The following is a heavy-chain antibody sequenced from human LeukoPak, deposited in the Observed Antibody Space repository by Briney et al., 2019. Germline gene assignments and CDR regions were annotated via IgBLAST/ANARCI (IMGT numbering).Heavy chain of an antibody. CDR2: ISSSSSYM. CDR3: ASAGLVYSSGWYLETPFDY. Sequence: PGGSLRLSCTGSGFTFGDYVMSWVRQAPGKGLEWVSSISSSSSYMYYADSVKGRFTISRDNAKNSLYLQMNSLRAEDTAVYYCASAGLVYSSGWYLETPFDYWGQGTLVTVSS. J-gene: IGHJ4*02. D-gene: IGHD6-13*01. CDR1: GFTFGDYV. V-gene: IGHV3-21*01.